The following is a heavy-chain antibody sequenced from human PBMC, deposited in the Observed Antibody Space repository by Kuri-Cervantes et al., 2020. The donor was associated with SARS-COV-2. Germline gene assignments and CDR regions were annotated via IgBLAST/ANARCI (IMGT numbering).Heavy chain of an antibody. CDR2: ISSSGSTI. CDR1: GFTLSDYY. CDR3: ARGTNLYYGSGSYPATYYYYGMDV. V-gene: IGHV3-11*01. Sequence: GGSLRLSCAASGFTLSDYYISWIRQATGKGLEWVSYISSSGSTIYYADSVKGRFNISRDNAKNSLYLPMNSLRAEDTAVYYCARGTNLYYGSGSYPATYYYYGMDVWGQGTTVTVSS. J-gene: IGHJ6*02. D-gene: IGHD3-10*01.